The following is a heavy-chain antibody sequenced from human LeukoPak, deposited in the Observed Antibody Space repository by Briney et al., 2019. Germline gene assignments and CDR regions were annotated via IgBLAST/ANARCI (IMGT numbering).Heavy chain of an antibody. CDR2: IKQDGSEK. Sequence: GGSLRLSCAASGFTFSPLGMNWVRQAPGRGLEWVANIKQDGSEKYYVDSVKGRFTISRDNAKSSLYLQMNSLRAEDTAVYYCARGGTYYYHYFDYWGQGTLVTVSS. J-gene: IGHJ4*02. CDR3: ARGGTYYYHYFDY. V-gene: IGHV3-7*03. CDR1: GFTFSPLG. D-gene: IGHD1-26*01.